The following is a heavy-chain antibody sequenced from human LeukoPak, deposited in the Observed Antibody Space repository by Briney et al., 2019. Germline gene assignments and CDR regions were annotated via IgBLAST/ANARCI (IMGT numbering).Heavy chain of an antibody. V-gene: IGHV5-51*01. D-gene: IGHD6-19*01. CDR1: GYSFTFYW. CDR3: AGHGGSGWNGYNYYMDV. CDR2: IYPGDSDT. J-gene: IGHJ6*03. Sequence: LGESLKISCKGSGYSFTFYWIAWVRQLPGKGLEWMGIIYPGDSDTRYSPSFQGQVTISADKSISTAYLQWSSLKASDTAMYYCAGHGGSGWNGYNYYMDVWGKGTTVIISS.